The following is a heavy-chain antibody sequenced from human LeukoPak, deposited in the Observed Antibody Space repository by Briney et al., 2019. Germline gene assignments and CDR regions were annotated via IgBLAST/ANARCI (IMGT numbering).Heavy chain of an antibody. V-gene: IGHV4-39*01. CDR2: IYYSGST. D-gene: IGHD3-10*01. CDR1: GGSISGSSYY. CDR3: ARPVGYYYGSGSLYYFDY. J-gene: IGHJ4*02. Sequence: SETLSLTCTVSGGSISGSSYYWGWIRQPPGKGLEWIGSIYYSGSTYYNPSLKSRVTISVDTSKNQFSLKLSSVTAADTAVYYCARPVGYYYGSGSLYYFDYWGQGTLVTVSS.